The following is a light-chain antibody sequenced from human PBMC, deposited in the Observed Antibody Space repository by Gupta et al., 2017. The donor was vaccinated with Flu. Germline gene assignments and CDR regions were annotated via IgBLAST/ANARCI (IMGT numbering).Light chain of an antibody. V-gene: IGKV3-20*01. Sequence: EIVLTQSPGTLSLSPGERGTLSCWASQNISSRYLAWYQQKFGQAPRLLMYGAFNRATGIPDRFNDSASGTDFTLTISRLEPEDYAVYYCHQHGSSPWTFGQGTKVEIK. J-gene: IGKJ1*01. CDR2: GAF. CDR1: QNISSRY. CDR3: HQHGSSPWT.